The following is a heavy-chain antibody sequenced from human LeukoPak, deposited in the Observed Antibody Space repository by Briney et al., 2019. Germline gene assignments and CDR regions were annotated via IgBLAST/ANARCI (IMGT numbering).Heavy chain of an antibody. Sequence: GRSLRLSCVASGFTFDDYAMHWVRQAPGKALEWVSGISWNSGSIGYADSVKGRFTISRDNAKNSLYLQMNSLRAEDTALYYCAKDIGGGSDYYGSGSYSGGFDYWGQGTLVTVSS. D-gene: IGHD3-10*01. J-gene: IGHJ4*02. CDR2: ISWNSGSI. CDR3: AKDIGGGSDYYGSGSYSGGFDY. CDR1: GFTFDDYA. V-gene: IGHV3-9*01.